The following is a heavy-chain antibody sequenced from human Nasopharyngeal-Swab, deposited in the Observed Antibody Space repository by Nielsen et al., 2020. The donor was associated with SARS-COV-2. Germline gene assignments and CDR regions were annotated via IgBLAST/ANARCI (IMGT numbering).Heavy chain of an antibody. V-gene: IGHV3-23*01. CDR2: ISGSGGST. Sequence: WIRQPPGKGLEWVSAISGSGGSTYYADSVKGRFTISRDNSKNTLYLQMNSLRAEDTAVYYCARDKGDFWSGYYKGPYYYYGMDVWGQGTTVTVSS. CDR3: ARDKGDFWSGYYKGPYYYYGMDV. J-gene: IGHJ6*02. D-gene: IGHD3-3*01.